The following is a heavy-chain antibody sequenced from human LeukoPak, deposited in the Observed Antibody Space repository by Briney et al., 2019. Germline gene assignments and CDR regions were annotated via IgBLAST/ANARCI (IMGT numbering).Heavy chain of an antibody. CDR1: GGSISSSSYY. Sequence: SETLSLTCTVSGGSISSSSYYWGWIRQPPGKGLEWIGSIYYSGSTYYNPSLKSRVTVSVDTSKNQFSLKLSSVTAADTAVYYCARDSGSSGRTDAFDIWGQGTMVTVSS. V-gene: IGHV4-39*07. CDR2: IYYSGST. D-gene: IGHD6-19*01. CDR3: ARDSGSSGRTDAFDI. J-gene: IGHJ3*02.